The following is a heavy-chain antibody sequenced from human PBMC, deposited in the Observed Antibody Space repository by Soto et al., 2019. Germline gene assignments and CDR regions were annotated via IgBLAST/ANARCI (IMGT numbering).Heavy chain of an antibody. V-gene: IGHV4-31*03. CDR3: AWVVTMVRGGFDP. D-gene: IGHD3-10*01. CDR2: IYYSGST. Sequence: QVQLQESGPGLVKPSQTLSLTCTVAGGSISSGGYSWSWIRQHPGKGRKWIGHIYYSGSTYYNPSLKSRVTISVDKSKEQSSLKLSAVTAAGTAVHYCAWVVTMVRGGFDPWGQGTLVTVSS. CDR1: GGSISSGGYS. J-gene: IGHJ5*02.